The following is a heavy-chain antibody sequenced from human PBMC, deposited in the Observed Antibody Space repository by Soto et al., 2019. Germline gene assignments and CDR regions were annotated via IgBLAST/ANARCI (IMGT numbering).Heavy chain of an antibody. CDR2: INPNSGGT. V-gene: IGHV1-2*02. J-gene: IGHJ3*02. CDR1: GYTFTGYY. D-gene: IGHD5-12*01. CDR3: ARDMLGRWLQLRGNDAFDI. Sequence: ASLKVSCKASGYTFTGYYMHWVRQAPGQGLEWMGWINPNSGGTNYAQKFQGRVTMTRDTSISTAYMELSRLRSDDTAVYYCARDMLGRWLQLRGNDAFDIWGQGTMVTVSS.